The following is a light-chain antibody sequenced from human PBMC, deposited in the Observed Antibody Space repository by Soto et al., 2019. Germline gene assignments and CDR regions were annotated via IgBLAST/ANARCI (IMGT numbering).Light chain of an antibody. CDR2: AAS. J-gene: IGKJ5*01. CDR1: QGISRW. V-gene: IGKV1-12*01. CDR3: QQANSFPIT. Sequence: DIQMTQSPSSVSASVGDRVTITCRASQGISRWLAWYQQKPGKAPNLLIDAASSLQSGGPSRFSGSGSGTDFTLTISSLQPEDFATYYCQQANSFPITFGQGTRLEIK.